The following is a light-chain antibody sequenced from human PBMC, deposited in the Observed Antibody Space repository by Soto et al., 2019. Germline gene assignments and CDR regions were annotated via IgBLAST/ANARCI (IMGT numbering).Light chain of an antibody. CDR1: QGVSRK. J-gene: IGKJ4*01. CDR2: GAS. Sequence: DIVITQSPATLSVAPGERVTFSCRASQGVSRKLAWYQHKPGQAPRILISGASTGATGIPARFSGSGSGTEFTLTISSLQSEDGAIYYCQQYHTWPITFGGGTKVDIK. CDR3: QQYHTWPIT. V-gene: IGKV3-15*01.